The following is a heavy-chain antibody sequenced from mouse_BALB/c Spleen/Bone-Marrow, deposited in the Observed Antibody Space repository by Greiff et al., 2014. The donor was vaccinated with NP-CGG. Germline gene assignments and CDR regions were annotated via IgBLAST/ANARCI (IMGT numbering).Heavy chain of an antibody. D-gene: IGHD2-14*01. CDR1: GFPLTSYG. Sequence: VKLQESGPGLVAPSQSLSITCTVSGFPLTSYGVHWVRQPPGKGLEWLGVIWAGGSTNYNSALMSRLSISKDNSKSQVFLKMNSLQTDDTAMYYCARAAYRYDVTWFAYWGQGTLVTVSA. V-gene: IGHV2-9*02. CDR2: IWAGGST. CDR3: ARAAYRYDVTWFAY. J-gene: IGHJ3*01.